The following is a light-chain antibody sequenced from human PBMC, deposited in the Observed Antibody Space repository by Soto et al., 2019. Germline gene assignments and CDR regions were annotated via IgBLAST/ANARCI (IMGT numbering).Light chain of an antibody. CDR1: QNISTY. V-gene: IGKV1-33*01. Sequence: DIQMTQSPSFLSASVGDRVTITCQASQNISTYLKWYQHKPGQAPNLLLDDASNLGIGVPSRISGSGSGTDFTFTISSLQHEDFATYDCQHYNGLPFTFGPGTKVD. CDR2: DAS. J-gene: IGKJ3*01. CDR3: QHYNGLPFT.